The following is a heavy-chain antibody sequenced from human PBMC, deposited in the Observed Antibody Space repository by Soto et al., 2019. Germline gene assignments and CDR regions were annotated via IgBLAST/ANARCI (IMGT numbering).Heavy chain of an antibody. D-gene: IGHD5-18*01. CDR2: ISYAGSNK. CDR1: GFTFSSYA. Sequence: QVQLVESGGGVVQPGRSLRLSCAASGFTFSSYAMHWVRQAPGKGLEWVAVISYAGSNKYYADSVKGRFTISRDNSKNTLYLQMNSLRAEDTAVYYCARDPLWGTAMVLWYFDLWGRGTLGTVSS. CDR3: ARDPLWGTAMVLWYFDL. V-gene: IGHV3-30-3*01. J-gene: IGHJ2*01.